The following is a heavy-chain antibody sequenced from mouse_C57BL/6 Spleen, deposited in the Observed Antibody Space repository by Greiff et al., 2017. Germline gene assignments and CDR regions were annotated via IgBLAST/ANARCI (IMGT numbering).Heavy chain of an antibody. Sequence: QVQLQQPGAELVKPGASVKLSCKASGYTFTSYWMHWVKQRPGRGLKWIGRIDPNSGGTKYNEKFKSKATLTVDKPSSTAYMQLSSLTSEDSAVYYCARNYYGSSYRYFDVWGTGTTVTVSS. D-gene: IGHD1-1*01. CDR3: ARNYYGSSYRYFDV. CDR2: IDPNSGGT. J-gene: IGHJ1*03. V-gene: IGHV1-72*01. CDR1: GYTFTSYW.